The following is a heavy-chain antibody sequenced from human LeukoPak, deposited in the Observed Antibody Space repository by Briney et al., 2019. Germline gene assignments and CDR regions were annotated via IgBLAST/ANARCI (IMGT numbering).Heavy chain of an antibody. Sequence: GGSLRLSCAASGFTFSSYWMSWVRRAPGKGLEWVANIKQDGSEKYYVDSVKGRFTISTDNAKNSLYLQMNSPRAEDTGVYYCARLYYDILTGYDYYGMEVWGKGTPVTVSS. V-gene: IGHV3-7*03. J-gene: IGHJ6*04. CDR1: GFTFSSYW. CDR3: ARLYYDILTGYDYYGMEV. CDR2: IKQDGSEK. D-gene: IGHD3-9*01.